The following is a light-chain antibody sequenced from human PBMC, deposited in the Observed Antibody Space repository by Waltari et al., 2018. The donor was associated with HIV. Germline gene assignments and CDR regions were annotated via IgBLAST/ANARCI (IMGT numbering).Light chain of an antibody. Sequence: QSALTQPDSVSGSPGQSTNIPCPGTRRDTGRYNLVLWYQQHTGKAPKLMIYHGSKRPSWVSNRFSGSKSGNTASLTNSGLQAEDEADYYCCSYAGSSTLEVFGGGTKLTVL. CDR2: HGS. J-gene: IGLJ2*01. V-gene: IGLV2-23*01. CDR1: RRDTGRYNL. CDR3: CSYAGSSTLEV.